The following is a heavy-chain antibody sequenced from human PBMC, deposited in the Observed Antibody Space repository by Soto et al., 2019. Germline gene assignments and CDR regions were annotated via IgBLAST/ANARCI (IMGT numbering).Heavy chain of an antibody. CDR2: IYSTGIP. V-gene: IGHV4-31*03. CDR3: ARGEDSDGYYYFDY. J-gene: IGHJ4*02. D-gene: IGHD3-22*01. CDR1: VGYITTGGDY. Sequence: PSETLSLTCMFSVGYITTGGDYWSWIRQHPGKGLEWIGYIYSTGIPYYKPSLKSRVTISRDTSKNHFSLKVTSVTAADTAIYYCARGEDSDGYYYFDYWGQGALVTGSS.